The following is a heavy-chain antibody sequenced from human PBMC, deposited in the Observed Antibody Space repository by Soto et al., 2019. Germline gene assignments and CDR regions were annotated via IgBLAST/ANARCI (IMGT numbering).Heavy chain of an antibody. D-gene: IGHD6-6*01. J-gene: IGHJ3*02. CDR3: ARPRIAARQDASDI. Sequence: EVQLVESGGGLVKPGGSLRISCAASGFTFSSYSMNWVRQAPGKGLEWVSSISSSSSYIYYADSVKGRFTISRDNAKNSLYLQMNSLRAEDTAVYYCARPRIAARQDASDIWGQGTMVTVSS. CDR1: GFTFSSYS. V-gene: IGHV3-21*01. CDR2: ISSSSSYI.